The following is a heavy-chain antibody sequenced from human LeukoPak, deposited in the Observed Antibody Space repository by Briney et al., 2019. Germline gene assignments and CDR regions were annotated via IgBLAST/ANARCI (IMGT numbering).Heavy chain of an antibody. CDR2: ISSNGGST. V-gene: IGHV3-64*01. CDR3: ARGIQLWSNFDY. Sequence: GGSLRLSCAAPGFTFSSYAMHWVRQAPGKGLEYVSAISSNGGSTYYANSVKGRFTISRDNSKNTLYLQMGSLRAEDMAVYYCARGIQLWSNFDYWGQGTLVTVSS. CDR1: GFTFSSYA. D-gene: IGHD5-18*01. J-gene: IGHJ4*02.